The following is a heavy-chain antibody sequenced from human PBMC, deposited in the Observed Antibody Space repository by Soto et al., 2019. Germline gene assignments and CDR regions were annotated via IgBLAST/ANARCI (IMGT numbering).Heavy chain of an antibody. J-gene: IGHJ5*02. CDR2: ISAYNGNT. CDR1: GYTFTSYG. Sequence: GASVKVSCKASGYTFTSYGISWVRQSPGQRLESMGWISAYNGNTNYAQKLQCRVTMTTDTSTITAYMELRTLKSYDTAVYYCARDKGRKVNWFDPCGKGHMVIVCS. CDR3: ARDKGRKVNWFDP. V-gene: IGHV1-18*04.